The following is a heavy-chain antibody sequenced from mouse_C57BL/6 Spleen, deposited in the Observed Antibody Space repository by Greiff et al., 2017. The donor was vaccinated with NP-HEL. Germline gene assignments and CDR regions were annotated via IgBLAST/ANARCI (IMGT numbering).Heavy chain of an antibody. CDR1: GYTFTSYW. CDR3: AREDYYGSPWFAY. J-gene: IGHJ3*01. V-gene: IGHV1-55*01. D-gene: IGHD1-1*01. Sequence: QVQLQQPGAELVKPGASVKMSCKASGYTFTSYWITWVKQRPGQGLEWIGDIYPGSGSTNYNEKFKSKATLTVDTSSSTAYMQLSSLTSEDSAVYYCAREDYYGSPWFAYWGQGTLVTVSA. CDR2: IYPGSGST.